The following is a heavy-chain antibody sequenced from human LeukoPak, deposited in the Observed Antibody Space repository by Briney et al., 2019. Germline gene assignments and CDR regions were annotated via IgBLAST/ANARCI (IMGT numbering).Heavy chain of an antibody. CDR1: GFTFSSYA. J-gene: IGHJ6*02. Sequence: PGGSLRLSCAASGFTFSSYAMHWVRQAPGKGLEWVAVISYDGSNKYYADSVKGRFTISRDNSKNTLYLQMNSLRAEDTAVYYCARELVVVVAATPASYYGMDVWGQGTTVTVSS. D-gene: IGHD2-15*01. CDR2: ISYDGSNK. V-gene: IGHV3-30-3*01. CDR3: ARELVVVVAATPASYYGMDV.